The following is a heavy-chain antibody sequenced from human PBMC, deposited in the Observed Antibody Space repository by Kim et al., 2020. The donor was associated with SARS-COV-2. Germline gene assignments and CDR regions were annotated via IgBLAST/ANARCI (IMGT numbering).Heavy chain of an antibody. CDR2: M. V-gene: IGHV3-11*04. Sequence: MYNPEPVKGSFATTRDHAKNSQYLQMNSLRAEDAAVYYCARAPIAAALDYWGQGTLVTVSS. CDR3: ARAPIAAALDY. D-gene: IGHD6-13*01. J-gene: IGHJ4*02.